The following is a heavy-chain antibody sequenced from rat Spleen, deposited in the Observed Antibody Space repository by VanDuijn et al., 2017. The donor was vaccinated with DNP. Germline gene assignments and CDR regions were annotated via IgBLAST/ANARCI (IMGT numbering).Heavy chain of an antibody. J-gene: IGHJ2*01. CDR2: ISYSGGT. CDR1: GYSITSNY. D-gene: IGHD1-1*01. V-gene: IGHV3-1*01. Sequence: EVRLQESGPGLVKPSQSLSLTCSVTGYSITSNYWGWIRKFPGSKMEWMGYISYSGGTRYNPSLKSRISITRDTSENQFFLHLNSVTTEDTATYYCARWVRYFDSWGQGVMVTVSS. CDR3: ARWVRYFDS.